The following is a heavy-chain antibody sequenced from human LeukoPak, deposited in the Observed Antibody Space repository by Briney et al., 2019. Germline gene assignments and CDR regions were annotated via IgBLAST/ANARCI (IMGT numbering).Heavy chain of an antibody. J-gene: IGHJ4*02. Sequence: ASVKVSCKASGYTFTGYYIHWVRQAPGQGLEWMGRINPDNGVTNYAQKFQGRVTITRDTSISTAYMELSRLRSDDTAVYHCARGFDWLEYYFDYWGQGTLVTVSS. CDR2: INPDNGVT. V-gene: IGHV1-2*06. D-gene: IGHD3-9*01. CDR1: GYTFTGYY. CDR3: ARGFDWLEYYFDY.